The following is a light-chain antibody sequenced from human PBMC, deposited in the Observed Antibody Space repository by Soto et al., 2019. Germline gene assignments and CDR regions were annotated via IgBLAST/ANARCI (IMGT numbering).Light chain of an antibody. J-gene: IGKJ1*01. V-gene: IGKV1-39*01. CDR3: QQSYSTLWT. CDR1: QSISSY. CDR2: AAS. Sequence: DIQMTQSPSSLSASVGDRVTITCRASQSISSYLNWYQQKPGKAPNLLIYAASSLQSGVPSRFSGRGSGTDCTLTISSLQPEDFATYYCQQSYSTLWTFGQGTKVEIK.